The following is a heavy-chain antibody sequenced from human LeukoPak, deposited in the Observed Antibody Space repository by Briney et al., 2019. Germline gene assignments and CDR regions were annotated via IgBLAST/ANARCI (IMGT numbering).Heavy chain of an antibody. CDR3: ATYLYNEIYDY. CDR2: FDPEDGET. Sequence: ASVKVSCKASGYTFTSYGISWVRQAPGKGLEWMGGFDPEDGETIYAQKFQGRVTMTEDTSTDTAYMELSSLRSEDTAVYYCATYLYNEIYDYWGQGTLVTVSS. J-gene: IGHJ4*02. V-gene: IGHV1-24*01. CDR1: GYTFTSYG. D-gene: IGHD3-16*01.